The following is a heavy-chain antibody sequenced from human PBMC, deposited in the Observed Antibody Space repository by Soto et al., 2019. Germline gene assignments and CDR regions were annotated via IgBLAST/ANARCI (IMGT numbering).Heavy chain of an antibody. CDR3: ARDSHCSGGRCYWGEPTFDY. J-gene: IGHJ4*02. D-gene: IGHD2-15*01. CDR1: GFTFSSYG. Sequence: GGSLRLSCTASGFTFSSYGMQWIRQAPGKGLEWVAVIWFDGTDKHYIDSVKGRFTISRDNSKNTVYLQMNSLRAEDTAVYYCARDSHCSGGRCYWGEPTFDYWGPGTLVTVSS. CDR2: IWFDGTDK. V-gene: IGHV3-33*01.